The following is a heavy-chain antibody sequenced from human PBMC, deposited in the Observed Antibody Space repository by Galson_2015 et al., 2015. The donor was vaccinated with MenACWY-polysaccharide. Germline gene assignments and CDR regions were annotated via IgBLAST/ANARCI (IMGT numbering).Heavy chain of an antibody. Sequence: SLRLSCAASGFTFRTFPMNWVRQTPGKGLEWVAGISGSSSYIYYADSVKGRFTISRDNAKNSLYLQMNSLRAEDTAVYYCARDPHRDSANWGMDVWGQGTTVTVSS. V-gene: IGHV3-21*01. D-gene: IGHD1-1*01. J-gene: IGHJ6*02. CDR3: ARDPHRDSANWGMDV. CDR2: ISGSSSYI. CDR1: GFTFRTFP.